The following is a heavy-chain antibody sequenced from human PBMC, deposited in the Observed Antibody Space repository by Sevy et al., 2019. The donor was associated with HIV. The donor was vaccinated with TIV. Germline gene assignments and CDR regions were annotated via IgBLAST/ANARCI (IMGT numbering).Heavy chain of an antibody. Sequence: GGSLRLSCAASGFTFSSYSMNWVRQAPGKGLEWVSYISSSSSTIYYADSVKGRFTISRDNAKNSLYLQMNSLRAEDAAVYYCGRVVIVVGGAFDIWGQGTMVTVSS. CDR2: ISSSSSTI. J-gene: IGHJ3*02. D-gene: IGHD2-21*01. CDR1: GFTFSSYS. CDR3: GRVVIVVGGAFDI. V-gene: IGHV3-48*01.